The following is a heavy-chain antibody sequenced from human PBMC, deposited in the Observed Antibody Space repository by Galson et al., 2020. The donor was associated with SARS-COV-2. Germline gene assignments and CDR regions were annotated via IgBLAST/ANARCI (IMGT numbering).Heavy chain of an antibody. CDR2: IKSKTDGGTT. Sequence: GESLKISCAASGFTFSNAWMSWVRQAPGKGLEWVGRIKSKTDGGTTDYAAPVKGRFTISRDDSKNTLYLQMNSLKTEDTAMYYCTTDVIVVVPEQLDYWGQGTLVTVSS. CDR1: GFTFSNAW. J-gene: IGHJ4*02. V-gene: IGHV3-15*01. CDR3: TTDVIVVVPEQLDY. D-gene: IGHD2-2*01.